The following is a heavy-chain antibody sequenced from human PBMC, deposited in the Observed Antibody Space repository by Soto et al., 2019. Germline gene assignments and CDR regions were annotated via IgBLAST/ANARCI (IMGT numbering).Heavy chain of an antibody. D-gene: IGHD3-16*01. V-gene: IGHV4-39*01. CDR1: GGSISSSSYY. J-gene: IGHJ6*03. Sequence: SETLSLTCTVSGGSISSSSYYWGWIRQPPGKGLEWIGSIYYSGSTYYNPSLKSRVTISVDTSKNQFSLKLSSVTAADTAVYYCASLYVKRKYYYYYYMDVWGKGTTVTVSS. CDR2: IYYSGST. CDR3: ASLYVKRKYYYYYYMDV.